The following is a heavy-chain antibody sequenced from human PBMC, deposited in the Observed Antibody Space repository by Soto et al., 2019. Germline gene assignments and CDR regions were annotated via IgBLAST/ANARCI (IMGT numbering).Heavy chain of an antibody. Sequence: SETLSLTCAVSSGSISSSNWWSWVRQPPGKGLEWIGEIYHSGSTNYNLSLKSRVTISVDKSKNQFSLKLSSVTAADTAVYYCARAPTGRLFDYWGQGTLVTVSS. V-gene: IGHV4-4*02. J-gene: IGHJ4*02. CDR2: IYHSGST. CDR1: SGSISSSNW. CDR3: ARAPTGRLFDY. D-gene: IGHD3-10*01.